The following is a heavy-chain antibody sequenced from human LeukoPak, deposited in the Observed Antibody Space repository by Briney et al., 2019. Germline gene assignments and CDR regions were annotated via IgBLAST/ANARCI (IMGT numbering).Heavy chain of an antibody. CDR3: ARHDWMFVVTMIVARGWFDP. CDR2: ISSSSSYI. J-gene: IGHJ5*02. Sequence: GGSLRLSCAASGFTFSSYSMNWVRQAPGKGLEWVSSISSSSSYIYYADSVKGRFTISRDNAKNSLYLQMNSLRAEDTAVYYCARHDWMFVVTMIVARGWFDPWGQGTLVTVSS. D-gene: IGHD3-22*01. CDR1: GFTFSSYS. V-gene: IGHV3-21*01.